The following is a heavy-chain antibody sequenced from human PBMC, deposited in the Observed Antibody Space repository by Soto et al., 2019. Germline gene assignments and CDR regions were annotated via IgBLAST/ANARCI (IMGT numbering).Heavy chain of an antibody. Sequence: QVQLVQSGAEVKKPGSSVKVSCKASGGTFNSYAISWVRQAPGQGLEWMGGTIPIFRTADYAQKFQDRVTITADESTSTAYMELSSLRSEDTAVYYCASQQLGPSYYYGMDVWGQGTTVTVSS. CDR3: ASQQLGPSYYYGMDV. D-gene: IGHD6-6*01. J-gene: IGHJ6*02. CDR2: TIPIFRTA. V-gene: IGHV1-69*12. CDR1: GGTFNSYA.